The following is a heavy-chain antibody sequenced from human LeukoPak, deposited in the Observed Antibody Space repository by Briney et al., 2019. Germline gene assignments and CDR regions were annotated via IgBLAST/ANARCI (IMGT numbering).Heavy chain of an antibody. CDR3: ARDCGGDCYLPYYFDY. CDR2: ISSSSSTI. V-gene: IGHV3-48*03. CDR1: GFTFSSYE. D-gene: IGHD2-21*02. Sequence: GGSLRLSCAASGFTFSSYEMNWVRQAPGKGLEWVSYISSSSSTIYYADSVKGRFTISRDNAKNSLYLQMNSLRDEDTAVYYCARDCGGDCYLPYYFDYWGQGTLVTVSS. J-gene: IGHJ4*02.